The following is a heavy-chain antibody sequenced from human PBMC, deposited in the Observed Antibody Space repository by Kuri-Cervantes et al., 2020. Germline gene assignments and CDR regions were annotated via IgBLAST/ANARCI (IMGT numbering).Heavy chain of an antibody. CDR1: GYSFTSYW. Sequence: GGSLRLSCKSSGYSFTSYWIGWVRQMPGKGLEWMGIIYPGDSDTRYSPSFQGQVTISADKSISTAYLQWSSLKASDTAMYYCARHTSLTSFDYWGQGTLVTVSS. D-gene: IGHD2-2*01. J-gene: IGHJ4*02. CDR3: ARHTSLTSFDY. CDR2: IYPGDSDT. V-gene: IGHV5-51*01.